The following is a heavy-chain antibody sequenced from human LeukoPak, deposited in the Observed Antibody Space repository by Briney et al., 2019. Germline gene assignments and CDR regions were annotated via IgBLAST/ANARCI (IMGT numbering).Heavy chain of an antibody. CDR1: GYTXTGYY. Sequence: ASVKVSCKASGYTXTGYYMHWVRQAPGQGLEWMGWINPNSGGTNYAQKSQGRVTMTRDTSISTAYMELSRLRSDDTAVYYCARTLDYYDSSAPPWNWGQGTLVTVSS. J-gene: IGHJ4*02. V-gene: IGHV1-2*02. CDR3: ARTLDYYDSSAPPWN. D-gene: IGHD3-22*01. CDR2: INPNSGGT.